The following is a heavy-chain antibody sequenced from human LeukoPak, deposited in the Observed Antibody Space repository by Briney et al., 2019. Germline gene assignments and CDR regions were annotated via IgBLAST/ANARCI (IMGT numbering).Heavy chain of an antibody. CDR3: ARARVYYGSGDPFDY. CDR2: IYYTGST. V-gene: IGHV4-31*03. Sequence: SETLSLTCTVSGASINSDGYYWTWIRQHPGKGLEWIGYIYYTGSTYYSPSLKSRLSILIDTSKNQFSLRLSSVTAAGTALYYCARARVYYGSGDPFDYWGQGTLVTVSS. J-gene: IGHJ4*02. CDR1: GASINSDGYY. D-gene: IGHD3-10*01.